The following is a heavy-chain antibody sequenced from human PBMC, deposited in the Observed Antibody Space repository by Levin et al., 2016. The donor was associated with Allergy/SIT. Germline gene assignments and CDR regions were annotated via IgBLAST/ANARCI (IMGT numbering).Heavy chain of an antibody. CDR1: GGSISSSNW. CDR3: ARAHLIAAAGTVWFDP. J-gene: IGHJ5*02. Sequence: GSLRLSCAVSGGSISSSNWWSWVRQPPGKGLEWIGEIYHSGSTNYNPSLKSRVTISVDKSKNQFSLKLSSVTAADTAVYYCARAHLIAAAGTVWFDPWGQGTLVTVSS. CDR2: IYHSGST. D-gene: IGHD6-13*01. V-gene: IGHV4-4*02.